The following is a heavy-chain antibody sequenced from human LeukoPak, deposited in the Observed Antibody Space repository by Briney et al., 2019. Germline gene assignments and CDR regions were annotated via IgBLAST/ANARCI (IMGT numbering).Heavy chain of an antibody. V-gene: IGHV3-30*02. J-gene: IGHJ3*02. D-gene: IGHD3-9*01. CDR2: IRYDGSNK. CDR1: GSTFSSYG. CDR3: AKEYNVLRYFDWLSENDDAFDI. Sequence: PGGSLRLSCAASGSTFSSYGMHWVRQAPGKGLEWVAFIRYDGSNKYYADSVKGRFTISRDNSKNTLYLQMNSLRAEDTAVYYCAKEYNVLRYFDWLSENDDAFDIWGQGTMVPVSS.